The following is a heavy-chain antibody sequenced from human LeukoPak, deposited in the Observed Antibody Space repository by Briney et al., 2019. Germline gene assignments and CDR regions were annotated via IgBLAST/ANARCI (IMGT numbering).Heavy chain of an antibody. V-gene: IGHV3-74*01. CDR3: ARAAVIAGATAY. CDR1: GFTFSNYW. CDR2: INTDGTAP. Sequence: PGGSLRLSCAASGFTFSNYWMHWVRQAPGKGLVWVSRINTDGTAPGYADSVKGRFTTSRDNAKNTLFLQMNSLRADDTAVYYCARAAVIAGATAYWGQGTLVTVSS. D-gene: IGHD6-25*01. J-gene: IGHJ4*02.